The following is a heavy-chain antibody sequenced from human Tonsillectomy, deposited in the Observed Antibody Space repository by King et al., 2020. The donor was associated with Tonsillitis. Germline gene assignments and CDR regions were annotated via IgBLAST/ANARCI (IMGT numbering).Heavy chain of an antibody. J-gene: IGHJ4*02. D-gene: IGHD1-20*01. CDR3: ARSRPRITGTIFDY. V-gene: IGHV4-39*01. CDR1: GGSISSSSYY. Sequence: QLQESGPGLVKPSETLSLTCTVSGGSISSSSYYWGWIRQPPGKGREWIGCIYYSGSTYYNPSLKSRVTISVDTSKNQFSLKLSSVTAADTAVYYCARSRPRITGTIFDYWGQGTLVTVSS. CDR2: IYYSGST.